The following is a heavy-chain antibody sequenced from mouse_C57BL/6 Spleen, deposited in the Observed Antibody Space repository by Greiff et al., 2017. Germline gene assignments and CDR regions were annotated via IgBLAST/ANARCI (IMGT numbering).Heavy chain of an antibody. CDR1: GYTFTDYY. Sequence: VQLQQPGPELVKPGASVKISCKASGYTFTDYYMNWVKQSHGKSLEWIGDINPNNGGTSYNQKFKGKATLTVDKSSSTAYMELRSLTSEDSAVYYCAREGDYYAMDYWGLGTSVTVSS. CDR2: INPNNGGT. J-gene: IGHJ4*01. CDR3: AREGDYYAMDY. V-gene: IGHV1-26*01.